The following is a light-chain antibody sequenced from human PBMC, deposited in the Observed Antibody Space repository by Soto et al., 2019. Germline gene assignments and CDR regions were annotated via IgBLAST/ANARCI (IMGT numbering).Light chain of an antibody. J-gene: IGKJ4*01. CDR2: DAS. CDR1: QTVRNHY. Sequence: EFVFTQSPGTLSLSPGERATLSCRASQTVRNHYLAWYQQKPGQAPRLLIYDASSRATGIPDRFSGGGPGTDFTLTISRXEPEDFAVYYCQQFSSYPLTFGGGTKVDIK. V-gene: IGKV3-20*01. CDR3: QQFSSYPLT.